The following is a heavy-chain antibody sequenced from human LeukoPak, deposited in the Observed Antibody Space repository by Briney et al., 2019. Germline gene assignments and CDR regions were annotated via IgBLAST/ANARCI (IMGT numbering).Heavy chain of an antibody. Sequence: PGGSLRLSCAASGFTFSSYWMTWVRQAPGKGLEWVANINQDGGEKYCVDSVKGRFNISRDNAKNSLYLQMNSLRAEDAAVYYCATDYHGYFDYWGQGTLVTVSS. V-gene: IGHV3-7*01. J-gene: IGHJ4*02. D-gene: IGHD1-14*01. CDR3: ATDYHGYFDY. CDR1: GFTFSSYW. CDR2: INQDGGEK.